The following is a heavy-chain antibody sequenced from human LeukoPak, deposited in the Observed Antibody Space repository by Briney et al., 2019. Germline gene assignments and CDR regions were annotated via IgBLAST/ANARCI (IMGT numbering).Heavy chain of an antibody. Sequence: GGSLRLSCAASGFTFSSYGIHWVRQAPGKGLEWVTFIGYDGRNRYYADSVKGRFTISRDNSKNTLYLQMNSLRAEDTAVYYCAKDNAYYYADYWGQGTLVTVSS. CDR3: AKDNAYYYADY. D-gene: IGHD3-10*01. CDR2: IGYDGRNR. J-gene: IGHJ4*02. V-gene: IGHV3-30*02. CDR1: GFTFSSYG.